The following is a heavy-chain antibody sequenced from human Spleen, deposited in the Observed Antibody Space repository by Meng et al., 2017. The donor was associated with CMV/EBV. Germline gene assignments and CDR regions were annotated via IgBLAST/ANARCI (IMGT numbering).Heavy chain of an antibody. J-gene: IGHJ4*02. Sequence: KVSCKGSGYRFTNYWITWVRQTPGKGLEWMGIIYPDDSDTTYNPSFQGQVTFSVDKSINTAYFEWSSLKASDTATYYCARLIGGNSGIFDYWGQGTLVTVSS. D-gene: IGHD3-10*01. V-gene: IGHV5-51*01. CDR2: IYPDDSDT. CDR3: ARLIGGNSGIFDY. CDR1: GYRFTNYW.